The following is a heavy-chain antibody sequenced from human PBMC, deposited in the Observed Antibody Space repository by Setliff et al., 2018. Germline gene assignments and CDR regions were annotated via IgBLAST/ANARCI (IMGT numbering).Heavy chain of an antibody. J-gene: IGHJ4*02. CDR2: ISSSGSTI. CDR1: GFTFSDYY. D-gene: IGHD2-21*01. V-gene: IGHV3-11*04. Sequence: GGSLRLSCAASGFTFSDYYMSWIRQAPGKGLEWVSYISSSGSTIYYADSVKGRFTISRDISKNTLYLQMNSLRPEDTAVYYCARGGDYCGGECYIPPPDSYWGQGTLVTVSS. CDR3: ARGGDYCGGECYIPPPDSY.